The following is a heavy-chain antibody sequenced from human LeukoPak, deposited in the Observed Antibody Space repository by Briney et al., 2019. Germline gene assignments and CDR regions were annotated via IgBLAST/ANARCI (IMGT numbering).Heavy chain of an antibody. CDR2: MNPNSGNT. J-gene: IGHJ4*02. CDR1: GYTFTSYD. D-gene: IGHD5-18*01. CDR3: ARGIQLWLS. V-gene: IGHV1-8*01. Sequence: VASVKVSCKASGYTFTSYDINWVRQATGQGLGWMGWMNPNSGNTGYAQKFQGRVTMTRNTSISTAYMELSRLRSDDTAVYYCARGIQLWLSWGQGTLVTVSS.